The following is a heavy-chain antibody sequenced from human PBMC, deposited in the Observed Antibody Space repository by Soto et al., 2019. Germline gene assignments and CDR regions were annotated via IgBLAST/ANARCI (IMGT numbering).Heavy chain of an antibody. CDR3: AKDLDSSGCPGDY. CDR1: GFTFSSYA. V-gene: IGHV3-23*01. D-gene: IGHD6-19*01. CDR2: ISGSGGST. J-gene: IGHJ4*02. Sequence: EVQLLESGGGLVQPGGSLRLSCAASGFTFSSYAMSWVRQAPGKGLEWVSAISGSGGSTYYADSVKGRFTISRDNSKNTLYLQMNSLRAEETAVYYCAKDLDSSGCPGDYWGQGTLVTVSS.